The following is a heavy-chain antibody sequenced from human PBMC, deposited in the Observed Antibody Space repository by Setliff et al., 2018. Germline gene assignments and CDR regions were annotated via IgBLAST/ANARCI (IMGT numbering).Heavy chain of an antibody. CDR3: ARVGDSSSWNY. V-gene: IGHV1-69*13. CDR1: GGTFNTYG. J-gene: IGHJ4*02. D-gene: IGHD6-13*01. CDR2: IIPIIGEP. Sequence: ASVKVSCKASGGTFNTYGLSWVRQAPGQGLEWMGGIIPIIGEPNYAQKFQGRVTITADESTSTAYMELSSLRSEDTAVYYCARVGDSSSWNYWGQGTLVTVSS.